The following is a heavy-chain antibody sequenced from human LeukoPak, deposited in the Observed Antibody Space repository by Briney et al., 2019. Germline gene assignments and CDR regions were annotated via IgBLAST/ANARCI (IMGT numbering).Heavy chain of an antibody. CDR3: AKGRWRWELLLDY. CDR2: ISSSGSTI. D-gene: IGHD1-26*01. J-gene: IGHJ4*02. Sequence: PGGSLRLSCAASGFTFSDYYMSWIRQAPGKGLEWVSYISSSGSTIYYADSVKGRFTISRDNSKNTLYLQMNSLRAEDTAVYYCAKGRWRWELLLDYWGQGTLVTVSS. CDR1: GFTFSDYY. V-gene: IGHV3-11*04.